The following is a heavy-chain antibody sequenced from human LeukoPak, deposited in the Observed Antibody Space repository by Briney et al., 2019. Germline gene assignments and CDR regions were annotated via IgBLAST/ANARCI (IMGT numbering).Heavy chain of an antibody. V-gene: IGHV3-66*01. CDR1: GFTVSSNY. CDR3: AIASGSYPTRYFDY. J-gene: IGHJ4*02. D-gene: IGHD1-26*01. CDR2: IYSGGST. Sequence: PGGSLRLSCAASGFTVSSNYMSWVRQAPGKGLEWVSVIYSGGSTYYADSVKGRFTISRDNSKNTLYLQMSSLRAEDTAVYYFAIASGSYPTRYFDYWGQGTLVTVSS.